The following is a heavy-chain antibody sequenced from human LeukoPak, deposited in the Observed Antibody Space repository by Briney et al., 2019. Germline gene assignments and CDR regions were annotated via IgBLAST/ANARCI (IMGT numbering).Heavy chain of an antibody. Sequence: PSETLSLTCAVYGGSFSGYYWSWIRQPPGEGLEWIGEINHSGSTNYNPSLKSRVTISVGTSKDQFSLKLSSVTAADTAVYYCARGRQYCSSTSCYRHLYYFDYWGQGTLVTVSS. CDR2: INHSGST. V-gene: IGHV4-34*01. D-gene: IGHD2-2*01. J-gene: IGHJ4*02. CDR1: GGSFSGYY. CDR3: ARGRQYCSSTSCYRHLYYFDY.